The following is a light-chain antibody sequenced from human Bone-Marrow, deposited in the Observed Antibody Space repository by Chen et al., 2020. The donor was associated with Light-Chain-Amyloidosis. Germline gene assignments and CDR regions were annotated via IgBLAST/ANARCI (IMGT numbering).Light chain of an antibody. CDR3: QVWDRSSDRPV. Sequence: SYVLTQPSSVSVAPGQTATLACGGNNIGSTSVHWYQQTPGQAPLLVVYDDSERPSGIPERLAGSHSGSTATLTISRVEAGDEADYYCQVWDRSSDRPVFGGGTKLTVL. CDR1: NIGSTS. CDR2: DDS. J-gene: IGLJ3*02. V-gene: IGLV3-21*02.